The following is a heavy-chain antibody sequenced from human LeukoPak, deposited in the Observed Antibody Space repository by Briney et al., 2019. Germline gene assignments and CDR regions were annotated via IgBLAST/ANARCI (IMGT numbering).Heavy chain of an antibody. D-gene: IGHD3-22*01. CDR1: GFTFSNYG. CDR3: ARGLYYYDSSGYYGDTFDI. J-gene: IGHJ3*02. V-gene: IGHV3-33*01. Sequence: GGSLRLSCAASGFTFSNYGMHWVRQAPGKGLEWVAVIWCDGSYKSYGDSVKGRFTISRENAKNALYLQMNSLRAGDTAVYYCARGLYYYDSSGYYGDTFDIWGQGTMVIVSS. CDR2: IWCDGSYK.